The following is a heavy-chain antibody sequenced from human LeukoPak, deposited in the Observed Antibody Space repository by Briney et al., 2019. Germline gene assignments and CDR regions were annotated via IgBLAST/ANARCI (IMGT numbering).Heavy chain of an antibody. J-gene: IGHJ4*02. CDR1: GGSISSGDYY. Sequence: SQTLSLTCTVSGGSISSGDYYWGWIRQPPGKGLEWIGYIYYSGSTYDNPSLKSRVTISVDTSKNQVSLKLSSVTAADTAVYYCARDKGHTYGPFDFWGQGTLVTVSS. CDR2: IYYSGST. D-gene: IGHD5-18*01. CDR3: ARDKGHTYGPFDF. V-gene: IGHV4-30-4*08.